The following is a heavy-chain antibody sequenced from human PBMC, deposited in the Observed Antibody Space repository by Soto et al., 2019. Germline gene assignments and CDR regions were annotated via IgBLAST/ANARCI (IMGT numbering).Heavy chain of an antibody. CDR3: ARDGTYNWV. V-gene: IGHV3-66*01. J-gene: IGHJ4*02. CDR2: IFSNGGT. CDR1: GFTVSNNY. Sequence: ELQLVASGGGLVQPGGSLRLSCAASGFTVSNNYVRWVRQAPGKGLEWVSLIFSNGGTRYADSVKGRFTISRDSSSSTLYLQMNSLRVEDTAVYYCARDGTYNWVGGQGIHVTVSS. D-gene: IGHD1-1*01.